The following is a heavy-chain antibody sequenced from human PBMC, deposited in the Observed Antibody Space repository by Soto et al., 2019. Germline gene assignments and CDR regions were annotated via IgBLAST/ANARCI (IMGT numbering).Heavy chain of an antibody. Sequence: SETLSLTCTVSDSSISSYYWSWIRQPPGKGLEWIGYIYYSGSTNYNPSLKSRVTILVDTSKSQFSLRLGSVTAADTAVYYCARGPTVGYYYYGMDVWGQGTTVTVSS. CDR1: DSSISSYY. V-gene: IGHV4-59*01. D-gene: IGHD4-4*01. CDR2: IYYSGST. J-gene: IGHJ6*02. CDR3: ARGPTVGYYYYGMDV.